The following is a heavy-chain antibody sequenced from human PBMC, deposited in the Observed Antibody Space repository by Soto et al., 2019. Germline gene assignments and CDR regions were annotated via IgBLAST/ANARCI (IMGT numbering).Heavy chain of an antibody. CDR3: ARIRDSSLMVYDY. CDR2: IYYSGST. J-gene: IGHJ4*02. V-gene: IGHV4-39*01. CDR1: GGSISSSGDY. D-gene: IGHD2-8*01. Sequence: SETLSLTSTVAGGSISSSGDYWGWIRQPPGKGLEWIGSIYYSGSTYYNPSLKSRVTISVDTSKNQFSLKLSSVTAADTAVYYCARIRDSSLMVYDYWGQGTLVTVSS.